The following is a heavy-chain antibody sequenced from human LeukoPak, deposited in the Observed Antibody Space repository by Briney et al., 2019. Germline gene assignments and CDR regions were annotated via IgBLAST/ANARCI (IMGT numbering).Heavy chain of an antibody. CDR1: GFSFSSYN. Sequence: PGGSLRLSCAASGFSFSSYNMHWVRQAPGEGLEWVSSIITSSSYIYYADSVKGRFTISRDNAKNSLYLQMDSLRAEDTAVYYCARDSGSSNANPDYFDYWGQGTLVTVSS. V-gene: IGHV3-21*01. CDR3: ARDSGSSNANPDYFDY. J-gene: IGHJ4*02. CDR2: IITSSSYI. D-gene: IGHD1-26*01.